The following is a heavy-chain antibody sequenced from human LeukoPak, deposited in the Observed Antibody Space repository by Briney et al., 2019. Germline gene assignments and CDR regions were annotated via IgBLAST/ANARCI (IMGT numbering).Heavy chain of an antibody. D-gene: IGHD3-10*01. CDR1: GYSFTSYW. V-gene: IGHV5-51*01. J-gene: IGHJ6*02. Sequence: GESLKISCKGSGYSFTSYWIGWVRQMPGKGLEWMGIIYPGDSDTRYSPSFQGQVTISADKSISTAYLQWSSLKASDTAMYYCARRNYGSGSYYQSHYYGMDVWGQGTTVTVSS. CDR2: IYPGDSDT. CDR3: ARRNYGSGSYYQSHYYGMDV.